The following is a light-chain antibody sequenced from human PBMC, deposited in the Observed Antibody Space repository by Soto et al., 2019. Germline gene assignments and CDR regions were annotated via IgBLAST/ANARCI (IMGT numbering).Light chain of an antibody. J-gene: IGLJ1*01. Sequence: QSVLTQPASMSGSPGQSITISCTGTNVDVGGYNYVSWYQHHPAKAPKLLIFEVSNRPSGVSNRFSGSKSGNTASLTISGLQSEDEADYYCASYTIKTTYVFGSGTKVTVL. CDR2: EVS. V-gene: IGLV2-14*01. CDR1: NVDVGGYNY. CDR3: ASYTIKTTYV.